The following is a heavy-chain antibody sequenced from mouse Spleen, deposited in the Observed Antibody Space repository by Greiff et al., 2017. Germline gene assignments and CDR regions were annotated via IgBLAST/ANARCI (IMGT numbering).Heavy chain of an antibody. D-gene: IGHD4-1*01. J-gene: IGHJ2*01. Sequence: DVMLVESGGGLVQPGGSLKLSCAASGFTFSSYTMSWVRQTPEKRLEWVAYISNGGGSTYYPDTVKGRFTISRDNAKNTLYLQMSSLKSEDTAMYYCARRNWYYFDYWGQGTTLTVSS. CDR1: GFTFSSYT. V-gene: IGHV5-12-2*01. CDR3: ARRNWYYFDY. CDR2: ISNGGGST.